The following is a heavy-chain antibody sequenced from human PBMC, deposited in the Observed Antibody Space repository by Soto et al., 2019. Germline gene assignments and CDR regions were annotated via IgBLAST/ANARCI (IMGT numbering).Heavy chain of an antibody. CDR3: ARDAPGGSGSYYGFFDH. CDR1: GFTFNNFC. J-gene: IGHJ4*02. CDR2: ISYDGGTK. Sequence: PGGSLRLSCAGSGFTFNNFCFHWVRQVPGKGLEWVALISYDGGTKSFADSLKGCFTISRDDSKNTLYLQMNSLRAEDTAVYFCARDAPGGSGSYYGFFDHCGQGTLVTVSS. V-gene: IGHV3-30*03. D-gene: IGHD3-22*01.